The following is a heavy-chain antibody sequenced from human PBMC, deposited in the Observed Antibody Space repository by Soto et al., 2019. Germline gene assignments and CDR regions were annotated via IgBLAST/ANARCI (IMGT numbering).Heavy chain of an antibody. J-gene: IGHJ6*02. CDR1: GFTFSSYA. Sequence: QVQLVESGGGVVQPGRSLRLSCAASGFTFSSYAMHWVRQAPGKGLEWVAVISYDGSNKYYADSVKGRFTISRDNSKNTLYLQMNSLRAEDTAVYYCARDHDIVLVPAAIPFYYYYGMDVWGQGTTVTVSS. CDR2: ISYDGSNK. V-gene: IGHV3-30-3*01. D-gene: IGHD2-2*01. CDR3: ARDHDIVLVPAAIPFYYYYGMDV.